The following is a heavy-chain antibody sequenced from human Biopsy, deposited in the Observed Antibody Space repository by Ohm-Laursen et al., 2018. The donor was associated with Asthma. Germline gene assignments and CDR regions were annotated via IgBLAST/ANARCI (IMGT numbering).Heavy chain of an antibody. CDR3: AREGVAGTHIED. CDR1: GFTVTTNS. D-gene: IGHD6-19*01. J-gene: IGHJ4*02. CDR2: TYSGGST. V-gene: IGHV3-66*02. Sequence: SLRLSCAASGFTVTTNSISWVRQAPGKGLEWVSVTYSGGSTYYADSVKGRFTISRDNSKNTLSLQMNSLTAEDTAVYYCAREGVAGTHIEDWGQGTLVTVSS.